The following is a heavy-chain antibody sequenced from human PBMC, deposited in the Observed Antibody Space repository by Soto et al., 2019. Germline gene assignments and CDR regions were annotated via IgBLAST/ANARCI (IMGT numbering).Heavy chain of an antibody. CDR3: ASLKGEQWLDSDAFDI. CDR1: GFTFSSYW. Sequence: EVQLVESGGGLVQPGGSLRLSCAASGFTFSSYWMHWVRQAPGKGLVWVSRINSDGSSTSYPDSVKGRFTISRDNAKNPLYLEMISLRAEDTAVYYCASLKGEQWLDSDAFDIWGQGTMVTVSS. CDR2: INSDGSST. D-gene: IGHD6-19*01. V-gene: IGHV3-74*01. J-gene: IGHJ3*02.